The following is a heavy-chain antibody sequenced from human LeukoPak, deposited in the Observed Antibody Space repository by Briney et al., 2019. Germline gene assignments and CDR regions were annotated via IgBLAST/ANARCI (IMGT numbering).Heavy chain of an antibody. CDR2: VSGGGVST. CDR3: AKEIWPTVTTPGRTYFDY. J-gene: IGHJ4*02. Sequence: GGTLRLSCAASGFTFSSYGMSWVRQAPGKGLEWVSRVSGGGVSTNYEDSGKGRFTTSTDNSKNSLYLKMNSLRAEDTAVYYCAKEIWPTVTTPGRTYFDYWGQGTLVTVSS. D-gene: IGHD4-17*01. CDR1: GFTFSSYG. V-gene: IGHV3-23*01.